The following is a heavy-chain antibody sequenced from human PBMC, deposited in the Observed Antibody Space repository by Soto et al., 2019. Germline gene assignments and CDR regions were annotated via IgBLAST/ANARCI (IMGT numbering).Heavy chain of an antibody. Sequence: ASVKVSCKASGGTFSSYAISWVRQAPGQGLEWMGGIIPIFGTANYAQKFQGRVTITADKSTSTAYMELSSLRSEDTAVYYCARASLGFVVPAAITLDYWGQGNLVTVSS. CDR1: GGTFSSYA. J-gene: IGHJ4*02. CDR3: ARASLGFVVPAAITLDY. CDR2: IIPIFGTA. D-gene: IGHD2-2*01. V-gene: IGHV1-69*06.